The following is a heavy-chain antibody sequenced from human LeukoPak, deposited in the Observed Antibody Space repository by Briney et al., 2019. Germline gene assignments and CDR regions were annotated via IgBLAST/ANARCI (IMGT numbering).Heavy chain of an antibody. J-gene: IGHJ4*02. Sequence: SETLSLTCTVSGGSISSSSYYWGWIRQPPGKGLEWIGSIYYSGSTYYNPSLKSRVTISVDTSKNQFSLKLSSVTAADTAVYYCARHYTTVTTPFDYWGQGTLVTVSS. CDR3: ARHYTTVTTPFDY. D-gene: IGHD4-11*01. V-gene: IGHV4-39*01. CDR2: IYYSGST. CDR1: GGSISSSSYY.